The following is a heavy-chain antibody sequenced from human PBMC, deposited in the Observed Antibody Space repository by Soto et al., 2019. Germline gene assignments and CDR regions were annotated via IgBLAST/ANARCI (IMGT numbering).Heavy chain of an antibody. D-gene: IGHD6-13*01. CDR3: ARGSSWYTPGYYYYGMAV. CDR1: GFTFSSYA. CDR2: ISYDGSNK. J-gene: IGHJ6*02. V-gene: IGHV3-30*09. Sequence: PGGSLRLSCAASGFTFSSYAMHWVRQAPGKGLEWVAVISYDGSNKYYADPVKGRFAISRDNSKNTLYLQMNSLRAEDTAVYYCARGSSWYTPGYYYYGMAVWGQGTTVTVSS.